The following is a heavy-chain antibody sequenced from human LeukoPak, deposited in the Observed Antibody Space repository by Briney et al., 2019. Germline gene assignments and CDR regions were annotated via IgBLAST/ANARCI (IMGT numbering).Heavy chain of an antibody. Sequence: GGSLRLSCAASGFTFSSYGMHWVRRAPGKGLEWVAVIWYDGSNKYYADSVKGRFTISRDNSENTLYLQMNSLRAEDTAVYYCARDSGITMVRGVSFGFDYWGQGTLVTVSS. CDR1: GFTFSSYG. CDR3: ARDSGITMVRGVSFGFDY. V-gene: IGHV3-33*01. D-gene: IGHD3-10*01. J-gene: IGHJ4*02. CDR2: IWYDGSNK.